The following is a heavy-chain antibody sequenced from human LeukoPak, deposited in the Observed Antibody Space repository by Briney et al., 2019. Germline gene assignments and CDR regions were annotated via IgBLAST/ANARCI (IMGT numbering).Heavy chain of an antibody. CDR2: ISGSGGST. J-gene: IGHJ4*02. V-gene: IGHV3-23*01. Sequence: GGSLRLSCAASGFTFSSYAMSWVRQAPGKGLEWVSAISGSGGSTYYADSVKGRFTISRDNSKNTLYLQMNSLRAEDTAVYYCAKGDYYDSSGYDRFGFDYWGQGTLVTVSS. CDR3: AKGDYYDSSGYDRFGFDY. CDR1: GFTFSSYA. D-gene: IGHD3-22*01.